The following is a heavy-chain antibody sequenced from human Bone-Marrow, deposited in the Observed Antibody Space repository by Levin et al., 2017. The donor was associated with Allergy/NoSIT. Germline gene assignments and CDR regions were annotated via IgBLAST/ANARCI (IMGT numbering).Heavy chain of an antibody. CDR3: QGRTRNYYYYYYMDV. CDR2: ISSSSSYT. CDR1: GFTFSDYY. V-gene: IGHV3-11*03. Sequence: TGGSLRLSCAASGFTFSDYYMSWIRQAPGKGLEWVSYISSSSSYTNYADSVKGRFTISRDNAKNSLYLQMNSLRAEDTAVYYCQGRTRNYYYYYYMDVWGKGTTVTVSS. J-gene: IGHJ6*03.